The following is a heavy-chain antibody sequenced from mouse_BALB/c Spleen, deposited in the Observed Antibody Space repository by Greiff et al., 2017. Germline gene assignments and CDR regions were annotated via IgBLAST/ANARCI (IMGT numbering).Heavy chain of an antibody. CDR2: IWTGGST. CDR3: ARVLSYGRGAMDY. Sequence: QVQLKESGPGLVAPSQSLSITCTASGFSLTSYGVHWVRQPPGKGLEWLGVIWTGGSTNYNSALMSRLSISTDNSKSQVFLKMNSLQTDDTAMYYCARVLSYGRGAMDYWGQGTSVTVSS. V-gene: IGHV2-9*02. J-gene: IGHJ4*01. CDR1: GFSLTSYG. D-gene: IGHD2-1*01.